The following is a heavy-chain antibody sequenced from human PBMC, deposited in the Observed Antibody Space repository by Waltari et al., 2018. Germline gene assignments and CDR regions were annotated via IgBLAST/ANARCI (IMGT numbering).Heavy chain of an antibody. J-gene: IGHJ4*02. V-gene: IGHV4-4*03. CDR1: GDSMSERDW. CDR2: INRSGRS. CDR3: ARDRGRGLYLDS. D-gene: IGHD2-15*01. Sequence: QLQLQQSGPGLVKPQESLSLTCAVSGDSMSERDWWSWVRQPPGKGLEWIGQINRSGRSNYNPSLESRVTLSIDTSNKQFSLRLPSATAADTAVYYCARDRGRGLYLDSWGQGTLVTVSP.